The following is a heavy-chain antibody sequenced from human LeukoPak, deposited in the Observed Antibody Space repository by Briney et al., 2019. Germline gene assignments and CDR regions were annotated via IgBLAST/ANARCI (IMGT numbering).Heavy chain of an antibody. V-gene: IGHV3-23*01. Sequence: GASLRLSCAASGFTFSSYAMTWVRQAPGKGLEWVSAISGRGTTYYADSVKGRFTISRDNSKNTLYLQMNSLRAEDTAVYYCAKDPTVRGPTYDYWGQGTLVTVSS. D-gene: IGHD3-10*01. CDR2: ISGRGTT. CDR3: AKDPTVRGPTYDY. CDR1: GFTFSSYA. J-gene: IGHJ4*02.